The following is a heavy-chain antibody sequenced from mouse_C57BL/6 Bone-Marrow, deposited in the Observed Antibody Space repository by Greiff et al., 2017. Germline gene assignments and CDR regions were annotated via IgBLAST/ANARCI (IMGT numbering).Heavy chain of an antibody. CDR1: GYTFTSYW. CDR3: ARSDYYALYYCDY. Sequence: VQLQQPGAELVKPGASVKMSCKASGYTFTSYWITWVKQRPGQGLEWIGDIYPGSGSTNYNEKFKSKDTLTVDTSSSTANMQRSSLTSEDATVYYGARSDYYALYYCDYWGQGTTLTVSS. V-gene: IGHV1-55*01. D-gene: IGHD2-1*01. J-gene: IGHJ2*01. CDR2: IYPGSGST.